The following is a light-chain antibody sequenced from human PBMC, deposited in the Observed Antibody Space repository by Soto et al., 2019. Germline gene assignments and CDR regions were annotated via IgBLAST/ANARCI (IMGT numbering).Light chain of an antibody. CDR2: KVS. V-gene: IGKV2-30*01. CDR3: LQGTHGPPYP. Sequence: EVVMTQSPLSLPVTLGQPASISCTSSQSLAYIDGNTYGSWLRQRPSQSPRRLIYKVSNRESGDPGRLGHGESLTDSTLKNIRVDAEDVGVEYCLQGTHGPPYPFGQGTKLEIK. J-gene: IGKJ2*01. CDR1: QSLAYIDGNTY.